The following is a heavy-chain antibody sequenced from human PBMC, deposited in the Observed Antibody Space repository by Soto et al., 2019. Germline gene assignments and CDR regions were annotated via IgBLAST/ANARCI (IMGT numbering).Heavy chain of an antibody. CDR1: GGTFSSYA. Sequence: SVKVSCKASGGTFSSYAISWVRQAPGQGLEWMGGIIPIFGTANYAQKFQGRVTITADESTSTAYMELSSLRSEDTAVYYCARASVCSGGSCYDYYYYGMDVWGQGTTVTVSS. CDR2: IIPIFGTA. D-gene: IGHD2-15*01. CDR3: ARASVCSGGSCYDYYYYGMDV. J-gene: IGHJ6*02. V-gene: IGHV1-69*13.